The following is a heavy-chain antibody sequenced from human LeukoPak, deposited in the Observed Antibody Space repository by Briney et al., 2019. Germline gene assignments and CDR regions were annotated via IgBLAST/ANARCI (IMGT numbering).Heavy chain of an antibody. CDR3: ARGNFDWLFHYFDY. D-gene: IGHD3-9*01. CDR2: IYHSGST. CDR1: GGSISSGGYS. J-gene: IGHJ4*02. Sequence: SETLSLTCAVSGGSISSGGYSWSWLRQPPGKGLEWIVYIYHSGSTYYNPSLKSRVTISVDRSKNQFSLKLSSVTAADTAVYYCARGNFDWLFHYFDYWGQGTLVTVSS. V-gene: IGHV4-30-2*01.